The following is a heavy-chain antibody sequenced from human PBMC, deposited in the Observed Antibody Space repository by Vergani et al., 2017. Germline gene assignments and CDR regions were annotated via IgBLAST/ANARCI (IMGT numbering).Heavy chain of an antibody. D-gene: IGHD2-21*01. CDR3: TTDPRYCGDGSCYWLRDHHYYGMDV. CDR1: GFSFRNAW. CDR2: IKSTFDRGTT. J-gene: IGHJ6*02. V-gene: IGHV3-15*07. Sequence: EVQLLESGGDLVKPGGSLRLSCVASGFSFRNAWMNWVRRTPGKGLEWVGRIKSTFDRGTTDHAAAVKGRFTISRDDSKNTLFLQMNGLKTEDIGVYYCTTDPRYCGDGSCYWLRDHHYYGMDVWGQGTTVTVSS.